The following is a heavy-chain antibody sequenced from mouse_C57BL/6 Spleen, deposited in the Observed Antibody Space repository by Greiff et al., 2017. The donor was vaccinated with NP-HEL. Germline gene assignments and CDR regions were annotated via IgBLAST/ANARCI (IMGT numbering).Heavy chain of an antibody. D-gene: IGHD1-1*01. CDR3: ARKDGSSWYYAMDY. Sequence: VQLQQPGAELVKPGASVKMSCKASGYTFTSYWITWVKQRPGQGLEWIGDIYPGSGSTNYNEKFKSKATLTVDTSSSTAYMQLSSLTSEDSAVYYCARKDGSSWYYAMDYWGQGTSVTVSS. V-gene: IGHV1-55*01. J-gene: IGHJ4*01. CDR2: IYPGSGST. CDR1: GYTFTSYW.